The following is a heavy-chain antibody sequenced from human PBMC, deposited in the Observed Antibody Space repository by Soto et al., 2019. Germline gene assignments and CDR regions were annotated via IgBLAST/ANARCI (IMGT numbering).Heavy chain of an antibody. Sequence: EVQLVESGGGLVQPGGSLRLSCAASGFTFSSYWMSWVRQAPGKGLEWVANIKQDGSEKYYVDSVKGRFTISRDNAKNSLYLQMNSLRAEDTAVYYCARELRYCSSTSCYQAVHYYYYYYMDVWGKGTTVTVSS. D-gene: IGHD2-2*01. J-gene: IGHJ6*03. CDR3: ARELRYCSSTSCYQAVHYYYYYYMDV. V-gene: IGHV3-7*01. CDR2: IKQDGSEK. CDR1: GFTFSSYW.